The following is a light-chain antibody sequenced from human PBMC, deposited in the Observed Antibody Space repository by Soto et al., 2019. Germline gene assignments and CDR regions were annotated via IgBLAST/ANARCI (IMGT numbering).Light chain of an antibody. J-gene: IGKJ1*01. V-gene: IGKV1-39*01. CDR1: QSISNY. CDR2: AAS. CDR3: QQSYNAPRT. Sequence: DIQMTQSPYSLSASVGDRVTITCRASQSISNYLNWYQQKPGKAPRLLIHAASSLQSGVPPRFSGSGSGTDFTLTISSLQTEDFAIYYCQQSYNAPRTFGPGTKVDIK.